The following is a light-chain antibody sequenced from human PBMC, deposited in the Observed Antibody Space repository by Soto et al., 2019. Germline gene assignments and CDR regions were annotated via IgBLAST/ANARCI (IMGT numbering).Light chain of an antibody. CDR1: HSIDSRY. J-gene: IGKJ5*01. V-gene: IGKV3-20*01. Sequence: EFVLTQSPGTLSLSPGEGATLSFMASHSIDSRYLAWYQQKPGQAPRLLISGAFSRATGIPDRFSGSGSGTDFTLTISRLEPEDFAVYYCHKYGEFVITFGQGTRLEIK. CDR2: GAF. CDR3: HKYGEFVIT.